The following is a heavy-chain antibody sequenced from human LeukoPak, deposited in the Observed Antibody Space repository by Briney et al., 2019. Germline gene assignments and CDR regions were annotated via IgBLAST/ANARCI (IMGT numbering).Heavy chain of an antibody. J-gene: IGHJ4*02. CDR2: ITSGGDYI. CDR1: GFTFNTFN. V-gene: IGHV3-21*01. Sequence: GGSLRLSCAASGFTFNTFNMNWVRQAPGKGLEWVSSITSGGDYIYYADSVKGRFTTSRDNAKNSLYLQLNSLRVEDTAIYYCARGHYDVLAASYKWTPDYWGQGTLVTVSS. CDR3: ARGHYDVLAASYKWTPDY. D-gene: IGHD3-9*01.